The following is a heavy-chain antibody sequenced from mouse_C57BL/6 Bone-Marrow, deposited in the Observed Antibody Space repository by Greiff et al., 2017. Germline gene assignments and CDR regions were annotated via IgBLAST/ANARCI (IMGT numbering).Heavy chain of an antibody. CDR1: GYTFTGYW. Sequence: QVQLQQSGAELMKPGASVKLSCKATGYTFTGYWIEWVKQRPGHGLEWIGESFPGSGSTNYNEKFKGKATFTADTSSNTAYMQLSSLTTEDAAIYYCARRVLLHGSHFDYWGQGTTLTVSS. V-gene: IGHV1-9*01. D-gene: IGHD1-1*01. J-gene: IGHJ2*01. CDR3: ARRVLLHGSHFDY. CDR2: SFPGSGST.